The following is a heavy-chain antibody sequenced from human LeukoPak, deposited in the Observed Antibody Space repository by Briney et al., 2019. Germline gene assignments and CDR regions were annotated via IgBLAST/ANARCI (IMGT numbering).Heavy chain of an antibody. J-gene: IGHJ4*02. Sequence: ASVKVSCKASGYTFTGYYMHWVRQAPGQGLEWMGWINPNNGNTNYAQNLQVRVTMTTDTSTSTAYMELRSLRSDDTAVYYCARENVYYDSSDYYPRFDYWGQGTLVTVSS. CDR3: ARENVYYDSSDYYPRFDY. CDR2: INPNNGNT. D-gene: IGHD3-22*01. CDR1: GYTFTGYY. V-gene: IGHV1-18*04.